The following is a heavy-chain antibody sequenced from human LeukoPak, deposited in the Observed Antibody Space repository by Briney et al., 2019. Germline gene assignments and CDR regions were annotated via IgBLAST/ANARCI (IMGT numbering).Heavy chain of an antibody. CDR3: ARDRDDYPYY. CDR2: ISSSSSYI. J-gene: IGHJ4*02. V-gene: IGHV3-21*01. CDR1: GFTFSSYS. Sequence: GGSLRLSCAASGFTFSSYSMNWVRQAPGKGLEWVSSISSSSSYIYYADSVQGRFTTSRDNAKNSLSLQMNSLRAEDTAVYYCARDRDDYPYYWGQGTLVTVSS. D-gene: IGHD4-11*01.